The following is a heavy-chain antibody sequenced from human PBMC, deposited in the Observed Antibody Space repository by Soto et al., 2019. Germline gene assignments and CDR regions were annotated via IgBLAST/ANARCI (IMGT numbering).Heavy chain of an antibody. J-gene: IGHJ6*04. CDR2: IANAGTDS. Sequence: EVQLVESGGGLVQPGGSLRLSCAASGFTFSGRSMHWVRQAPGKGLVWVSGIANAGTDSTYADSVKGRFTSSRDNAKNTLDLQMNSLRVEDTAVYYCARGWFGPDVWGKGTTVTVSS. CDR1: GFTFSGRS. D-gene: IGHD3-10*01. CDR3: ARGWFGPDV. V-gene: IGHV3-74*01.